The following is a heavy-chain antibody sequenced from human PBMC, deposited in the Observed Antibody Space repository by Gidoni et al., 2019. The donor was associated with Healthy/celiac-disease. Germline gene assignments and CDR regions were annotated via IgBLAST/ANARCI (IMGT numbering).Heavy chain of an antibody. CDR2: IDWDDDK. CDR1: GFSLSTSGMC. CDR3: ARIPGAMTTREAFAI. D-gene: IGHD4-17*01. V-gene: IGHV2-70*11. J-gene: IGHJ3*02. Sequence: GPALVKPTQTLTLTCTFAGFSLSTSGMCVSWIRQPPGKALEWLARIDWDDDKYYSTSLKTRLTISKDTSKNQVVLTMTNMDPVDTATYYCARIPGAMTTREAFAIWGQGTMVTVSS.